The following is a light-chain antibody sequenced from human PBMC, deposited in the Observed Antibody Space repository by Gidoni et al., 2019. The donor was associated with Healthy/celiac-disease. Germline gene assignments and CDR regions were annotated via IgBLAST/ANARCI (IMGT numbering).Light chain of an antibody. CDR3: QKYYSTPYT. J-gene: IGKJ2*01. V-gene: IGKV4-1*01. CDR2: WAS. CDR1: QSVLYRSNNQNY. Sequence: DIVMTQSPDSLAVSLGARATINCKSSQSVLYRSNNQNYLAWYQQKPGQPPKLLIYWASTRESGVPDRFSGSGSGTDVTLTISSMQAEDVAVYYCQKYYSTPYTFGQGTKLEIK.